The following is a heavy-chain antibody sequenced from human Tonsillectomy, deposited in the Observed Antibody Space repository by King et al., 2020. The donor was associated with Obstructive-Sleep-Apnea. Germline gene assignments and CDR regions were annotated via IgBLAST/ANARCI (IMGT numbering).Heavy chain of an antibody. J-gene: IGHJ6*02. V-gene: IGHV3-23*04. CDR1: GFTFRSYG. CDR3: AKEFSSYYYFYGVDV. Sequence: VQLVESGGGLVQPGGSLRLSCAASGFTFRSYGMSLVRQAPEKGLEWVAGISDSAGSTYYGDSVKGRLTISRDNSKNTLYLQMNSLRAEDTAVYYCAKEFSSYYYFYGVDVWGQGTTVTVSS. CDR2: ISDSAGST.